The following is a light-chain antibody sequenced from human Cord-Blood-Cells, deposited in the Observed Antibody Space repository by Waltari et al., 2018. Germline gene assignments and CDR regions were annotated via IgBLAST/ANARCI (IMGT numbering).Light chain of an antibody. CDR3: SSYTSSSTLYV. CDR2: DVS. J-gene: IGLJ1*01. V-gene: IGLV2-14*01. CDR1: SSDVGGSNY. Sequence: QSALTQPASVSGTPGQSITISCTGTSSDVGGSNYVSWYQQHPGKAPKLIIYDVSNGPSEVSNRFSGSKSGNTASLTISGLQAEDDADYYCSSYTSSSTLYVFGTGTKVTVL.